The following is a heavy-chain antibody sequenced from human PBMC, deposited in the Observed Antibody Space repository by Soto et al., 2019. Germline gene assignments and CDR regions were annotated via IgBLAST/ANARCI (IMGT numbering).Heavy chain of an antibody. CDR3: RRDLHGEAGGGY. CDR1: GYTFSNYG. Sequence: QVQLVQSGAEVRKPGASVKVSCKASGYTFSNYGIFWVRQAPGQGLEWMGWIYPYNGNTHYAQKLQGRVTLTTDTSTSTAYMDLRSLTSDDTAIYYCRRDLHGEAGGGYWGQGTLVTVST. V-gene: IGHV1-18*01. J-gene: IGHJ4*02. CDR2: IYPYNGNT. D-gene: IGHD3-16*01.